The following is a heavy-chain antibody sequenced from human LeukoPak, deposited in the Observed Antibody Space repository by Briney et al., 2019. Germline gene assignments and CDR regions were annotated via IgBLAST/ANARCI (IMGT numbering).Heavy chain of an antibody. J-gene: IGHJ4*02. V-gene: IGHV6-1*01. CDR2: TYYRSKWYS. Sequence: SQTLSLTCAISGDRVSNNSATWNWIRQSPSRGLEWLGRTYYRSKWYSDSAVSVKSRITINPDTSKNQISLQLNSVTPEDTAVYYCARAYSSGKDYYFDYWGQGTWSPSPQ. CDR1: GDRVSNNSAT. D-gene: IGHD6-19*01. CDR3: ARAYSSGKDYYFDY.